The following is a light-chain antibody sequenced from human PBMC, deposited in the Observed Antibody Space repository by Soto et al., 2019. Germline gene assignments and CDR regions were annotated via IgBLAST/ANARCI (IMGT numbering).Light chain of an antibody. J-gene: IGKJ1*01. CDR3: QQYNSYPLT. Sequence: IQVTKSDFPMSASLGNRVAITCLSSQYIGTWLAWYQQKPGKAPKVLISDASSLESGVPSTFSGSGSGTEFTLTISSLQPDDFATYYCQQYNSYPLTFGQGTKVDIK. V-gene: IGKV1-5*01. CDR1: QYIGTW. CDR2: DAS.